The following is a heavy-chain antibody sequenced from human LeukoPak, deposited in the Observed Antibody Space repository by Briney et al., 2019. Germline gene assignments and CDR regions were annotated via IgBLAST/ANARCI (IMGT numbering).Heavy chain of an antibody. CDR3: ASGAQSDY. CDR1: GFTFSSYE. CDR2: ISSSGSTN. D-gene: IGHD1-26*01. Sequence: GGSLRLSCAASGFTFSSYEMNWVRQAPGKGLEWVSYISSSGSTNYYADSVKGRITISRDNAKNSLYLQMNSLRAEDTAVYYCASGAQSDYWGQGTLVTVSS. J-gene: IGHJ4*02. V-gene: IGHV3-48*03.